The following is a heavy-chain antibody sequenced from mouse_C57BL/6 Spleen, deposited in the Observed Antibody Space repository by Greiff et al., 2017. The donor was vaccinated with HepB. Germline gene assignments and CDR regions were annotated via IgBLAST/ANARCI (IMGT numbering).Heavy chain of an antibody. CDR2: TFYSGIT. CDR1: GFSINSDCY. CDR3: ARGRRGYYAMDY. J-gene: IGHJ4*01. Sequence: EVQLQQSGPSLVRPSQTLSLTCTVTGFSINSDCYWIWIRQFPGNKLEYIGYTFYSGITYYNPSLESRTYITRDTSKNQFALKLSSVTTEDTATYYCARGRRGYYAMDYWGQGTSVTVSS. V-gene: IGHV3-3*01.